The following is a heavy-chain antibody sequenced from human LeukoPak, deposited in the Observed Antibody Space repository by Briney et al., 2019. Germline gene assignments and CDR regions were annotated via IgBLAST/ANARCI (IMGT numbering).Heavy chain of an antibody. CDR2: IYYSGTT. D-gene: IGHD4-11*01. Sequence: SENLSLTCTVSGGSITGSGYYWGWIRQPPGKGLEWIGTIYYSGTTYYNPSLKSRVTISVDTSKNQFSLKLTSVTAADTAVYYCARRGAYYSDYEFDYWGQGTLVTVSS. V-gene: IGHV4-39*01. CDR3: ARRGAYYSDYEFDY. CDR1: GGSITGSGYY. J-gene: IGHJ4*02.